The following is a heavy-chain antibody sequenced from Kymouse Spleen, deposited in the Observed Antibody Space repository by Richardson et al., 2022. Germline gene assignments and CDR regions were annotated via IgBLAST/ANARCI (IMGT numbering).Heavy chain of an antibody. CDR3: AKDPDYSNYVGWFDP. CDR2: ISYDGSNK. Sequence: QVQLVESGGGVVQPGRSLRLSCAASGFTFSSYGMHWVRQAPGKGLEWVAVISYDGSNKYYADSVKGRFTISRDNSKNTLYLQMNSLRAEDTAVYYCAKDPDYSNYVGWFDPWGQGTLVTVSS. J-gene: IGHJ5*02. V-gene: IGHV3-30*18. D-gene: IGHD4-11,IGHD4-11*01. CDR1: GFTFSSYG.